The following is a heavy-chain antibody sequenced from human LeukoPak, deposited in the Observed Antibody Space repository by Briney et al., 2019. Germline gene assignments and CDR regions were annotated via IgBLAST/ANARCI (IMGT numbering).Heavy chain of an antibody. CDR3: ARGGDGDILTGLVFDY. J-gene: IGHJ4*02. D-gene: IGHD3-9*01. CDR2: IIPILGIA. V-gene: IGHV1-69*04. Sequence: GASVKVSCKAPGGTFSSYAISWVRQAPGQGLEWMGRIIPILGIANYAQKFQGRVTITADKSTSTAYMELRSLRSDDTAVYYCARGGDGDILTGLVFDYWGQGTLVTVSS. CDR1: GGTFSSYA.